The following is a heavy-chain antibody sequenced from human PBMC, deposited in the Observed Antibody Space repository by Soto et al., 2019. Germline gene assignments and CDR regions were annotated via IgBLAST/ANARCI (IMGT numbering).Heavy chain of an antibody. J-gene: IGHJ4*02. D-gene: IGHD3-3*01. CDR3: TTSSSGLVTGH. Sequence: EVQLVESGGGLVKPGGSLRLSCAASGFTFSNAWMNWVRQAPGTGLEWVGRIRSNADGGTADYAAPVKGRFTFSRDDSQNTLFLQMNSLQTEDTAVYFCTTSSSGLVTGHWGQGTLVTVSS. CDR1: GFTFSNAW. CDR2: IRSNADGGTA. V-gene: IGHV3-15*07.